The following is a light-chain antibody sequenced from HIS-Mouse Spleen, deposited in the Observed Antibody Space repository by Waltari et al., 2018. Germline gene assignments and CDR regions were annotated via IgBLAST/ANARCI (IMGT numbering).Light chain of an antibody. J-gene: IGLJ1*01. V-gene: IGLV1-44*01. Sequence: QSVLTQPPSASGTPGQRVTISCSGSSSNIGSNTVNWYQQLPGTAPKLLIYSNNQRPSGVPDRFSGSKSGTSASLTISGLQAEDEADYYCCSYAGSYTFPYVFGTGTKVTVL. CDR3: CSYAGSYTFPYV. CDR2: SNN. CDR1: SSNIGSNT.